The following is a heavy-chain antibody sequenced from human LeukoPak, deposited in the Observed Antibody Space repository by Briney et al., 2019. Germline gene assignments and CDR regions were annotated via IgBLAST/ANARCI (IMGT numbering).Heavy chain of an antibody. CDR1: GFTFSSYS. CDR2: ISSSSTYI. J-gene: IGHJ4*02. Sequence: GGSLRLSCAASGFTFSSYSMNWVRQAPGKGLEWVSSISSSSTYIYYADSVKGRFTISRDNAKNSLYLQMNSLRAEDTAVYYCARGMDLAEGLVDYWGQGTLVTVSS. D-gene: IGHD3-16*01. CDR3: ARGMDLAEGLVDY. V-gene: IGHV3-21*01.